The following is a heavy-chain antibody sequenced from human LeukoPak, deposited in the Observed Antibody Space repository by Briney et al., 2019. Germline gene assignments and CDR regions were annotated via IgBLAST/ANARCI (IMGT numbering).Heavy chain of an antibody. CDR2: ISSSSSTI. CDR1: GFTFSSYS. J-gene: IGHJ4*02. Sequence: GGSLRLSCAASGFTFSSYSMNWVRQAPGKGLEWVSYISSSSSTIYYADSVKGRFTISRDNAKNSLYLQMNSLRAEDTAVYYCAREVAVAGLGWGQGTLVTVSS. D-gene: IGHD6-19*01. V-gene: IGHV3-48*01. CDR3: AREVAVAGLG.